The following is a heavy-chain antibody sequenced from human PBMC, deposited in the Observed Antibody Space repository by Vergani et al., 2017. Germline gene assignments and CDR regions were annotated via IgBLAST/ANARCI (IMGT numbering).Heavy chain of an antibody. V-gene: IGHV3-23*01. J-gene: IGHJ4*02. CDR2: ISGSGGTT. CDR1: GFTFSNYA. Sequence: EVQLLESGGGLVQPGGSLRLSCAASGFTFSNYAINWVRQALGKGLEWVSAISGSGGTTYFAASVKGRFTMSRDNSKNTVYLQMNSLRADDTAVYYCAKDGSTWPSRYFHYWGQGTLVTVSS. CDR3: AKDGSTWPSRYFHY. D-gene: IGHD1-26*01.